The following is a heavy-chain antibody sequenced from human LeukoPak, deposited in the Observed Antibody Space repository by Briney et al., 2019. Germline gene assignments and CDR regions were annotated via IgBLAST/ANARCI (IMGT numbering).Heavy chain of an antibody. V-gene: IGHV3-9*01. D-gene: IGHD3-22*01. CDR3: ARASYYYDTTGLGAVDI. Sequence: GGSLRLSCAASGFTFSGYSMHWVRQAPGKGLEWVSGINWNSDRIGYADSVKGRFTISRDDAKKSLFLQMNSLRTEDTALYYCARASYYYDTTGLGAVDIWGQGTMVTVSS. CDR2: INWNSDRI. CDR1: GFTFSGYS. J-gene: IGHJ3*02.